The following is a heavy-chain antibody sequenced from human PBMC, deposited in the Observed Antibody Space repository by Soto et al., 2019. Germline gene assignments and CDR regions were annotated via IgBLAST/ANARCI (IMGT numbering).Heavy chain of an antibody. V-gene: IGHV1-69*13. CDR3: ARAFYDYVWGSYRLPYFDY. D-gene: IGHD3-16*02. Sequence: GASVKVSCKASGGTFSSYAISWVRQAPGQGLEWMGGIIPIFGTANYAQKFQGRVTITADESTSTAYMELSSLRSGDTAVYYCARAFYDYVWGSYRLPYFDYWGQGTLVTVSS. J-gene: IGHJ4*02. CDR1: GGTFSSYA. CDR2: IIPIFGTA.